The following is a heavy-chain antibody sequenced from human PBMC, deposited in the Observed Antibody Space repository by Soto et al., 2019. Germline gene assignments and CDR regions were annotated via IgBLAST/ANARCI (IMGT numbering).Heavy chain of an antibody. Sequence: ASETLSLTCFVSGYSIMSNISYWGWIRQPPGKGLEWIGTIYYRGSPYYSPSLKSRVTISVDTSKNHLSLKMGSVTAADTALYYCARGAVAGAPFDFWGRGSLVTVYS. CDR1: GYSIMSNISY. J-gene: IGHJ4*02. V-gene: IGHV4-39*02. CDR2: IYYRGSP. D-gene: IGHD6-19*01. CDR3: ARGAVAGAPFDF.